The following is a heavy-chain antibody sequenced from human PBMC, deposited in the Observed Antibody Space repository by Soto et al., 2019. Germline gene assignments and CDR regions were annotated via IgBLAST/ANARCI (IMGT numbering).Heavy chain of an antibody. V-gene: IGHV3-64D*08. CDR2: ISSNGGST. J-gene: IGHJ4*02. CDR1: GFTFSSYA. Sequence: EVQLVESGGGLVQPGGSLRLSCSASGFTFSSYAMHWVRQAPGKGLEYVSAISSNGGSTYYADSVKGRFTISRDNSKNTLYLQMSSLRAEDTAVYYCVKDLGPAATTPGIAAASVWGQGTLVTVSS. CDR3: VKDLGPAATTPGIAAASV. D-gene: IGHD6-13*01.